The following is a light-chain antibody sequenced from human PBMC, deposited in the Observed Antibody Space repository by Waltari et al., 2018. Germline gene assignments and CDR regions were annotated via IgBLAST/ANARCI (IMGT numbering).Light chain of an antibody. CDR3: QQSYSLPWT. J-gene: IGKJ1*01. CDR2: DAS. CDR1: QSISSD. Sequence: DIQMTQSPSSLAASVGDRVTITCRASQSISSDLNWYQQRPGKAPKLLIYDASSLQGGDPTKFSGSGSGTEFTLTISSLQPEDFATYYCQQSYSLPWTFGQGTNVEVK. V-gene: IGKV1-39*01.